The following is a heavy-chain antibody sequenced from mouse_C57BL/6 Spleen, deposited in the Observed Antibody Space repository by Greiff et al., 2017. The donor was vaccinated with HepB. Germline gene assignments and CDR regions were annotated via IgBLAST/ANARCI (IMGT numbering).Heavy chain of an antibody. CDR1: GYTLTSYN. V-gene: IGHV1-12*01. CDR3: ARRNWDARGIYFDY. D-gene: IGHD4-1*01. J-gene: IGHJ2*01. Sequence: QVQLQQSGAELVRPGASVKMSCKASGYTLTSYNMHWVKQTPRQGLEWIGAIYPGNGDTSYNQKFKGKAKLTVDKSSSTAYMQLSSLTSEDSAVYFCARRNWDARGIYFDYWGQGTTLTVSS. CDR2: IYPGNGDT.